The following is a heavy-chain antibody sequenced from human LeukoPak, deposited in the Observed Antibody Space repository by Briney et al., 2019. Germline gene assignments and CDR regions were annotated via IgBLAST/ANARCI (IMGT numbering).Heavy chain of an antibody. V-gene: IGHV3-30-3*01. J-gene: IGHJ6*02. D-gene: IGHD5-18*01. CDR3: ARDSDTAMATDYYGMDV. Sequence: PGGSLRLSCAASGFTFSSYAMHWVRQAPGKGLEWVAVISYDGSNKYYADSVKGRFTISRDNSKNTLYLQMNSLRAEDTAVYYCARDSDTAMATDYYGMDVWGQGTTVTVSS. CDR1: GFTFSSYA. CDR2: ISYDGSNK.